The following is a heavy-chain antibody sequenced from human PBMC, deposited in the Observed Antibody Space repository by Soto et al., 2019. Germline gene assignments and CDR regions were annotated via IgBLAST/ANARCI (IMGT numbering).Heavy chain of an antibody. CDR1: GGTFSSYA. J-gene: IGHJ5*02. V-gene: IGHV1-69*06. CDR2: IIPIFGTA. D-gene: IGHD2-21*02. Sequence: SVKVSCKASGGTFSSYAISWVRQAPGQGLEWMGGIIPIFGTANYAQKFQGRVTITADKSTSTAYMELSSLRSEDTAVYYCARPRGGGDSNWFDPWGQGTLVIVSS. CDR3: ARPRGGGDSNWFDP.